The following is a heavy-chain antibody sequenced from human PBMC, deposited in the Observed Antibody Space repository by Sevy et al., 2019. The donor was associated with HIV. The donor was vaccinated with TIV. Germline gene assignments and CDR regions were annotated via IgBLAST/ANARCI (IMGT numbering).Heavy chain of an antibody. J-gene: IGHJ6*02. D-gene: IGHD2-15*01. V-gene: IGHV3-53*01. CDR3: ARVSTVAETYGMDV. Sequence: GGSLRLSCAASGFTVSSNYMSWVRQGPGKGLEWVSVIYSGGSTYYADSVKGRFTVSREISNNTLYLQMNSLRAADETVYYCARVSTVAETYGMDVWGQGTTVTVSS. CDR1: GFTVSSNY. CDR2: IYSGGST.